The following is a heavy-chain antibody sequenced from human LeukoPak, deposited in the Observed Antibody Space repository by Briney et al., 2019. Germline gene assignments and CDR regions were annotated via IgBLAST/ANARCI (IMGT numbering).Heavy chain of an antibody. CDR2: IYTSGKT. Sequence: SQTLSLTCTVSGDSISSGRYYWSWVRQPAGKELEWIGRIYTSGKTDYNPYTPSLKSRVTVSLDTSKNQLSLFLTSVTAADTAMYYCARSFSGSYYFEYWGQGTLVTISS. D-gene: IGHD1-26*01. J-gene: IGHJ4*02. V-gene: IGHV4-61*02. CDR1: GDSISSGRYY. CDR3: ARSFSGSYYFEY.